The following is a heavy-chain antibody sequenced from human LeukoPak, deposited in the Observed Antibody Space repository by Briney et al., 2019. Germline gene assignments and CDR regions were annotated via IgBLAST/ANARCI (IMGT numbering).Heavy chain of an antibody. D-gene: IGHD7-27*01. CDR1: GYTFTGYY. Sequence: GASVKVSCKASGYTFTGYYMHWVRQAPGQGLEWMGWINPNSGGTNYAQKFQGRVTMTRDTSISTAYMELSRLRSDDTAVYYCARHLGRAPYYFDYWGQGTLVTVSS. CDR3: ARHLGRAPYYFDY. J-gene: IGHJ4*02. CDR2: INPNSGGT. V-gene: IGHV1-2*02.